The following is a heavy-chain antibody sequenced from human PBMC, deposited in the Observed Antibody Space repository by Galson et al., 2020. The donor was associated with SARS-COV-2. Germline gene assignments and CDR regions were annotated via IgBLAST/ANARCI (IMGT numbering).Heavy chain of an antibody. Sequence: SCAASGFTFSSYAMHWVRQAPGKGLEWVAVISYDGSNKYYADSVKGRFTISRDNSKNTLYLQMNSLRAEDTAVYYCARTVSGSYIPPFDYWGQGTLVTVSS. D-gene: IGHD1-26*01. CDR1: GFTFSSYA. V-gene: IGHV3-30*04. J-gene: IGHJ4*02. CDR3: ARTVSGSYIPPFDY. CDR2: ISYDGSNK.